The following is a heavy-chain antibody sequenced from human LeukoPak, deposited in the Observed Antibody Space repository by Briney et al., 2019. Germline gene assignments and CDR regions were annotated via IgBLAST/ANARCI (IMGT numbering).Heavy chain of an antibody. CDR3: AKRGRYYDILTGYLPIDY. D-gene: IGHD3-9*01. J-gene: IGHJ4*02. CDR1: GFTFSSYG. Sequence: GGSLRLSCAASGFTFSSYGMHWVRQAPGKGLEWVAFIRSDGSNKYYADSVKGRFTISRDNSKNTLYLQMNSLRAEDTAVYYCAKRGRYYDILTGYLPIDYWGQGTLVTVSS. CDR2: IRSDGSNK. V-gene: IGHV3-30*02.